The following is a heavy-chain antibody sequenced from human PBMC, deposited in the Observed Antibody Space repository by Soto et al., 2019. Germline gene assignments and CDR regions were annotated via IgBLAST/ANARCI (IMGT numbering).Heavy chain of an antibody. CDR1: GGSISSGGYY. CDR3: SRHAHAISTSDH. V-gene: IGHV4-39*01. Sequence: PSETLSLTCAFSGGSISSGGYYWGWIRQPPGKGLEWIGSIYYSGSTYYNPSLKSRVTISVDTSKNQFSLKLSSVTAADTAVYYFSRHAHAISTSDHWGQGTLVTVSS. CDR2: IYYSGST. J-gene: IGHJ4*02. D-gene: IGHD3-3*01.